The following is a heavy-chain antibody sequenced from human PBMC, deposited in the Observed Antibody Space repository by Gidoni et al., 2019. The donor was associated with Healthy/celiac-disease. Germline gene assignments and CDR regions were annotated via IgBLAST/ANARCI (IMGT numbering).Heavy chain of an antibody. CDR3: ARDLPRASEGNFWSGYYPHYYYYYGMDV. V-gene: IGHV3-21*01. CDR1: GFTFSSYR. Sequence: EVQLVESGGGLVKPGGSLRLSCAASGFTFSSYRMNWVRQAPGKGLEWVSSISSSSSNIYYADSVKGRFTISRDNAKNSLYLQMNSLRAEDTAVYYCARDLPRASEGNFWSGYYPHYYYYYGMDVWGQGTTVTVSS. D-gene: IGHD3-3*01. CDR2: ISSSSSNI. J-gene: IGHJ6*02.